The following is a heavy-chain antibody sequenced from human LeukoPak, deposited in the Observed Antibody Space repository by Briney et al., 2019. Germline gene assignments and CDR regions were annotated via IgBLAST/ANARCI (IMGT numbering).Heavy chain of an antibody. J-gene: IGHJ6*03. D-gene: IGHD2-2*01. V-gene: IGHV4-39*01. CDR2: FYNSGDT. CDR3: ARRIHSSRPMHPYYYYYIDV. CDR1: GGSIRSSTYY. Sequence: SETLSLTCTASGGSIRSSTYYWTWIRHPPGKRLEWIRNFYNSGDTYYNPSLKSRVTISVDTSKNQVSLKVTSVTASDTAVYYCARRIHSSRPMHPYYYYYIDVWGKGTTVTVSS.